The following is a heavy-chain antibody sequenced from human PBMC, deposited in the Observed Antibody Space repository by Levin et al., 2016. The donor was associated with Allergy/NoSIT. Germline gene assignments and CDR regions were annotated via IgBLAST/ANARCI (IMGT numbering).Heavy chain of an antibody. Sequence: SETLSLTCTVSGGSISSSSYYWGWIRQPPGKGLEWIGSIYYSGSTYYNPSLKSRVTISVDTSKNQFSLKLSSVTAADTAVYYCAGHRLTKMVRGVIVWFDPWGQGTLVTVSS. V-gene: IGHV4-39*01. CDR1: GGSISSSSYY. CDR3: AGHRLTKMVRGVIVWFDP. CDR2: IYYSGST. D-gene: IGHD3-10*01. J-gene: IGHJ5*02.